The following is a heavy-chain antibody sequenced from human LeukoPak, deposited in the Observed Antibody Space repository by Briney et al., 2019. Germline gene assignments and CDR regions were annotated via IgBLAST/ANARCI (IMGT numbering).Heavy chain of an antibody. Sequence: GGSLRLSCAASGFTFNDYYMSWIRQAPGKGLEWVSYISRGSTIYYADSVKGRFTISRDNAKNSLYLQMNSLRAEDTAVYYCTRGPYYYDRWGQGTLVTVSS. CDR3: TRGPYYYDR. CDR1: GFTFNDYY. D-gene: IGHD3-22*01. J-gene: IGHJ4*02. V-gene: IGHV3-11*04. CDR2: ISRGSTI.